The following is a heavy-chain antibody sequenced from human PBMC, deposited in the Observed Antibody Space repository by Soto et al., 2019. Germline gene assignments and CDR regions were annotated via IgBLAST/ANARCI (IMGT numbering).Heavy chain of an antibody. CDR2: IYYSGIT. CDR1: GGSVSIGSHY. J-gene: IGHJ6*02. CDR3: ARGVLALDIEVGPGSRYGMDV. V-gene: IGHV4-61*01. D-gene: IGHD2-2*01. Sequence: QVRLQESGPGLVKPSETLFLTCTVSGGSVSIGSHYWSWIRQPPGKGLEWIAYIYYSGITNYNPSLKSRVTILVDTSKNQFSLKLSSVTAADTAVYYCARGVLALDIEVGPGSRYGMDVWGQGTTVTVSS.